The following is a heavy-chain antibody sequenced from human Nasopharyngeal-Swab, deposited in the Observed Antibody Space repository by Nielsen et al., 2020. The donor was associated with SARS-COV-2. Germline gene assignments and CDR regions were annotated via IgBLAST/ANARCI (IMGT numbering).Heavy chain of an antibody. V-gene: IGHV3-30*18. CDR2: ISYDGSNK. J-gene: IGHJ6*02. CDR3: AKDRRIAARSYYYGMDV. D-gene: IGHD6-6*01. CDR1: GFTFSSYG. Sequence: GESLKFSCAASGFTFSSYGMHWVRQAPGKGLEWVAVISYDGSNKYYADSVKGRFTISRDNSKNTLYLQMNSLRAEDTAVYYCAKDRRIAARSYYYGMDVWGQGTTVTVSS.